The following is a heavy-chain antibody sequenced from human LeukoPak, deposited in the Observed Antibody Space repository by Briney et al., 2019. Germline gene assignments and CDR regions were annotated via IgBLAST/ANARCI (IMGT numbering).Heavy chain of an antibody. Sequence: SVKVSCKASGGTFSSYAISWVRQAPGQGLEWMGGIIPIFGTANYAQKFQGRVTITADESTSTAYMELSSLRSEDTAVYYCARAGITMVRGVIRLGPHFDYWGQGTLVTVSS. D-gene: IGHD3-10*01. V-gene: IGHV1-69*13. CDR2: IIPIFGTA. CDR1: GGTFSSYA. CDR3: ARAGITMVRGVIRLGPHFDY. J-gene: IGHJ4*02.